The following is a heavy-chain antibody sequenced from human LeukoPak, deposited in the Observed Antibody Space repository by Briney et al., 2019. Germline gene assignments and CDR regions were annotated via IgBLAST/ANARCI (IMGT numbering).Heavy chain of an antibody. CDR1: GYTFTSYA. J-gene: IGHJ5*02. CDR2: INTNTGNP. Sequence: ASVKVSCKASGYTFTSYAMNWVRQAPGQGLEWMGWINTNTGNPTYAQGFTGRFVFSLDTSVSTAYLQISSLKAEDTAVYYCARVASITRITMVRRNWFDPWGQGTLVTASS. V-gene: IGHV7-4-1*02. CDR3: ARVASITRITMVRRNWFDP. D-gene: IGHD3-10*01.